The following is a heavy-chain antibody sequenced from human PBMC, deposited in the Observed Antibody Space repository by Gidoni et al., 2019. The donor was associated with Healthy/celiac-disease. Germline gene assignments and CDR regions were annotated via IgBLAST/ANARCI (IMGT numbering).Heavy chain of an antibody. J-gene: IGHJ2*01. CDR1: GGSISSYY. Sequence: QVQLQESGPGLVKPSEPLSLTCTVSGGSISSYYWSWIRQPPGKGLEWIGYIYYSGSTNYNPSLKSRVTISVDTSKNQFSLKLSSVTAADTAVYYCARDEATVIFDLWGRGTLVTVSS. V-gene: IGHV4-59*01. CDR3: ARDEATVIFDL. CDR2: IYYSGST. D-gene: IGHD4-17*01.